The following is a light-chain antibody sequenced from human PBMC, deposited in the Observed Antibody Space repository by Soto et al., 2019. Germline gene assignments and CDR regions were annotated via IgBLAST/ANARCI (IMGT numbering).Light chain of an antibody. J-gene: IGLJ1*01. V-gene: IGLV1-44*01. Sequence: QSVLTQPPSASGTPGQRVTISCSGGSSNIGTNAVNWYQQLPGTAPKLLIYNNNQRPSGVPDRFSGSKSGTSASLAISGLQSEDEADYYCAAWDDSLNGYVLGTGTQLTVL. CDR2: NNN. CDR3: AAWDDSLNGYV. CDR1: SSNIGTNA.